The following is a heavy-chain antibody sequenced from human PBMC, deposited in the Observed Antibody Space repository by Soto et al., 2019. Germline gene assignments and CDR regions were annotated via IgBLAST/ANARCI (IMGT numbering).Heavy chain of an antibody. Sequence: QVQLVQSGAEVKKPGSSVKVSCKASGGTFSSYSINWVRQAPGQGLEWMGEIIPIFGTANYAQKFQGRGTITADESTSTAYMELGSLRSEDTAVYYCARDGGRHSGGIGYWGQGTLVTVSS. J-gene: IGHJ4*02. V-gene: IGHV1-69*01. CDR2: IIPIFGTA. D-gene: IGHD1-26*01. CDR1: GGTFSSYS. CDR3: ARDGGRHSGGIGY.